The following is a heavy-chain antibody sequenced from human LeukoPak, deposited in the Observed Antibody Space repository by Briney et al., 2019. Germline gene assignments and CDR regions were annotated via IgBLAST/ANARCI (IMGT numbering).Heavy chain of an antibody. CDR1: GFTFSTSS. CDR3: ARDPYSGGYGSYYYYYMDV. J-gene: IGHJ6*03. D-gene: IGHD1-26*01. Sequence: PGGSLRLSCATSGFTFSTSSINWVRQAPGKGLEWVASISSTGNYIYYIDSVKGRFIISRDNAKNSVYLEMNSLSAEDTAVYYCARDPYSGGYGSYYYYYMDVWGKGTTVTISS. V-gene: IGHV3-21*01. CDR2: ISSTGNYI.